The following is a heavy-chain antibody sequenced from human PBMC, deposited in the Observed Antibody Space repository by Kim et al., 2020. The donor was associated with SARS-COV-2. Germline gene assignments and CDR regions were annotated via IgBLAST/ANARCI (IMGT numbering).Heavy chain of an antibody. Sequence: TYSAGPVKVRFTNSRENSMNTLYLQMNSLRAEDTAVYFCAKGFEALDIWGQGTMVTVSS. CDR2: T. CDR3: AKGFEALDI. V-gene: IGHV3-23*03. J-gene: IGHJ3*02.